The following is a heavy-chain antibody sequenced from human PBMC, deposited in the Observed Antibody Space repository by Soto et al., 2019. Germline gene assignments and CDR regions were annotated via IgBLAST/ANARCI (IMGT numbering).Heavy chain of an antibody. CDR1: TNTLTELT. CDR2: SAPEEGEP. J-gene: IGHJ4*02. CDR3: AADRKIVGTLGSFAR. D-gene: IGHD2-21*01. Sequence: GSSVQVSCTVATNTLTELTIDWLRQAPGKGLEWMGRSAPEEGEPIYPQKFQGRVSMTEDPSTDTAYMELTSLRFEDTAVYVCAADRKIVGTLGSFARWRQGTQVT. V-gene: IGHV1-24*01.